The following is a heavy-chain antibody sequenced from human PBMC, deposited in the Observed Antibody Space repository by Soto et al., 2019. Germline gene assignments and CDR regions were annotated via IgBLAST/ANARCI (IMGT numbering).Heavy chain of an antibody. Sequence: GASLKVSCKASGGTFSSYAISWVRQAPGQGLEWMGGIIPIFGTANYAQKFQGRVTITADESTSTAYMELSSLRSEDTAVYYCARGCFGGYDYRGNWFDPWGQGTLVTVSS. D-gene: IGHD5-12*01. CDR2: IIPIFGTA. V-gene: IGHV1-69*13. CDR1: GGTFSSYA. CDR3: ARGCFGGYDYRGNWFDP. J-gene: IGHJ5*02.